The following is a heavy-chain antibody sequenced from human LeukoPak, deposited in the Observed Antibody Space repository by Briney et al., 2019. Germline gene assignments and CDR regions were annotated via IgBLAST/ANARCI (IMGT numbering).Heavy chain of an antibody. D-gene: IGHD3/OR15-3a*01. V-gene: IGHV4-38-2*01. Sequence: PSETLSLTCAVSGYSISSGYYWVWVRQPPGKGLDWIGSVNHNGVTYYNPSLKSRVTISVDTPKNHFSLKLSSVTAADTAVYYCARNSDRTGYHNMPLEYWGQGTLVTVSS. CDR3: ARNSDRTGYHNMPLEY. J-gene: IGHJ4*02. CDR2: VNHNGVT. CDR1: GYSISSGYY.